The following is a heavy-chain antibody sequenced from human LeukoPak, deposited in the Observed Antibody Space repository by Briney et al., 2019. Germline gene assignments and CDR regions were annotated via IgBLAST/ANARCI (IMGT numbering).Heavy chain of an antibody. CDR3: ARDDYGTFDY. D-gene: IGHD4/OR15-4a*01. J-gene: IGHJ4*02. CDR1: DCCISSKKYF. V-gene: IGHV4-39*07. Sequence: SETLSLTCTVSDCCISSKKYFLGWIHQPPGKELAGIGWNYYSGRTYYNPSLKSRVTMSVDTSKTHSYPNLSSVTAADTAVYYCARDDYGTFDYWGQGTLVTVSS. CDR2: NYYSGRT.